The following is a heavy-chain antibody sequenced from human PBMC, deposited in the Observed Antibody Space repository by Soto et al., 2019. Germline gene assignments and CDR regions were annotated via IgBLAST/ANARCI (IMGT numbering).Heavy chain of an antibody. J-gene: IGHJ4*02. CDR1: GASISRFY. CDR2: IYNGEST. D-gene: IGHD6-19*01. Sequence: QVQLQESGPGLVKPSETMSLTCSASGASISRFYWNWIRQPPGKGLEWIGHIYNGESTNYNPPLKSRVTISVDTSKNQFSLKLTSVTAADTAVYHCAQTTGWPGLDYWSQGTLVTVSS. CDR3: AQTTGWPGLDY. V-gene: IGHV4-59*01.